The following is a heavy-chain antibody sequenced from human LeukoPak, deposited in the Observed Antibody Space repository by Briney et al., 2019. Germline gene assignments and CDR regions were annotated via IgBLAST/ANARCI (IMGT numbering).Heavy chain of an antibody. Sequence: SETLSLTCAVYGGSFSGYYWSWFRQPPGKGLEWIGEINHSGSTNYNPSLKSRVTISVDTSKNQFSLKLSSVTAADTAVYYCARLGATTIRYYYYGMDVWGQGTTVTVSS. CDR3: ARLGATTIRYYYYGMDV. CDR1: GGSFSGYY. V-gene: IGHV4-34*01. CDR2: INHSGST. J-gene: IGHJ6*02. D-gene: IGHD1-26*01.